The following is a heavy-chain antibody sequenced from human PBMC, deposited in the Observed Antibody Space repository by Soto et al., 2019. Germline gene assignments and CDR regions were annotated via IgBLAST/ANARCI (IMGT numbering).Heavy chain of an antibody. D-gene: IGHD5-12*01. J-gene: IGHJ5*02. CDR3: ARQSGYGKFDP. CDR2: IWYDGSNK. Sequence: QVQLVESGGGVVQPGRSLRLSCAASGFTFSTYGMRWVRQAPGKGLEWVAVIWYDGSNKYYADSVKGRFTISRDNSKNTLYLQMNSLRAEDTAVYHCARQSGYGKFDPWGQGTLVTVSS. V-gene: IGHV3-33*01. CDR1: GFTFSTYG.